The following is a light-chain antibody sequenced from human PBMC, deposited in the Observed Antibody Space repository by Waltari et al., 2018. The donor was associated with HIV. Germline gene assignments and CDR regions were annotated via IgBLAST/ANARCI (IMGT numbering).Light chain of an antibody. CDR1: KRLNSTY. CDR2: GAS. Sequence: EIELTQSPGTLSLSPGERATLDGRASKRLNSTYLAWSQQQPGQTPRLLIYGASRRAIGIPDRFSGSGSGTDFTLTIIRLKPGDFAVYYCHQYGSSPRTFGQGTKVDIK. CDR3: HQYGSSPRT. V-gene: IGKV3-20*01. J-gene: IGKJ1*01.